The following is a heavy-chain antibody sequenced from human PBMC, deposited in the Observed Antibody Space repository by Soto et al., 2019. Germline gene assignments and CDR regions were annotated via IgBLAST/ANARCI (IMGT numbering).Heavy chain of an antibody. Sequence: SETLSLTCAVYGGSFSGYYWSWIRQPPGKGLEWIGEINHSGSTNYIPSLKSRVTISVGTSKNQFSLKLTSLTAADTAVYYCAVAFCGGDCYPDYWGQGTLVTVSS. D-gene: IGHD2-21*02. CDR3: AVAFCGGDCYPDY. V-gene: IGHV4-34*01. CDR2: INHSGST. CDR1: GGSFSGYY. J-gene: IGHJ4*02.